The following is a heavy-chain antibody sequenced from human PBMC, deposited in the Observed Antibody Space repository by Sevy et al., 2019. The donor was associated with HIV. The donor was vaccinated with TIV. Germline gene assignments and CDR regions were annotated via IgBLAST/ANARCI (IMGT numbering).Heavy chain of an antibody. V-gene: IGHV5-51*01. D-gene: IGHD2-2*01. Sequence: GESLKISCKGSGYSFTSYLIGWVRQMPGKGLEWMGIIYPGDSDTRYSPSFQGQVTISADKSISTAYLQWSSLKASDTAMYYCARRAVVPAATVYYFDYWGQGTLVTVSS. J-gene: IGHJ4*02. CDR3: ARRAVVPAATVYYFDY. CDR2: IYPGDSDT. CDR1: GYSFTSYL.